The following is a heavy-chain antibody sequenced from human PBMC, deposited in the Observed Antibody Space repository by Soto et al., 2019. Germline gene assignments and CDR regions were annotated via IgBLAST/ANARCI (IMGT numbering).Heavy chain of an antibody. J-gene: IGHJ5*02. CDR3: ARQASYWHGGGGWLDP. Sequence: EVQLVESGGGLVQPGGSLRLSCAASGFTFSAYDMHWVRQATGKGLEWVSAIGTLHDTYYPDSVKGRFTISRENAKNSLDLQMDSLRAGDTAVYYCARQASYWHGGGGWLDPWGQGTLVTVSS. CDR2: IGTLHDT. CDR1: GFTFSAYD. D-gene: IGHD2-8*02. V-gene: IGHV3-13*01.